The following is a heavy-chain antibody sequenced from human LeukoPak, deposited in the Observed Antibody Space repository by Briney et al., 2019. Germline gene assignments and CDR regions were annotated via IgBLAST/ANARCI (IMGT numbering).Heavy chain of an antibody. Sequence: SVKVSCKASGGTFSSYAINWVRQARGQGREWMGWIIPILGIANYAQKLYGRVTITEHKSTNTAYMELSSLRSEDTAVYYCARDRFIAVAGTLRNDYWGQGTLVTVSS. D-gene: IGHD6-19*01. CDR3: ARDRFIAVAGTLRNDY. J-gene: IGHJ4*02. CDR1: GGTFSSYA. CDR2: IIPILGIA. V-gene: IGHV1-69*04.